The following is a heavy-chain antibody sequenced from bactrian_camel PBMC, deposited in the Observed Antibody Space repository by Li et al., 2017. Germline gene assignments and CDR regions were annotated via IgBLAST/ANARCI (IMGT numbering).Heavy chain of an antibody. CDR1: GSAYSSYC. J-gene: IGHJ4*01. V-gene: IGHV3S42*01. D-gene: IGHD5*01. CDR3: AADTLLAGWSLSKDVEHFAN. Sequence: VQLVESGGGSVQSGGSLRLSCQASGSAYSSYCMGWFRQGSGKERVGAAVIDMVDGSASYTESVKGRFTISQDDAHTLSLQMNNLKPEDTAMYYCAADTLLAGWSLSKDVEHFANWGHGTQVTVS. CDR2: IDMVDGSA.